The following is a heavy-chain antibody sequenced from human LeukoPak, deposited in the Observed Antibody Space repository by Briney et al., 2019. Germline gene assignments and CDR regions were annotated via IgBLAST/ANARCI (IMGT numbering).Heavy chain of an antibody. CDR2: IYWDDNK. Sequence: ESGPTLVNPTQTLTLTCTFSGFSLSTSGVGVGWIRQPPGKALEWLALIYWDDNKLYSPSLKSRLTITKDTSENQVVLTMTNMDPVDTATYYCAHYGDYRFLYYFDHWGQGTLVTVSS. V-gene: IGHV2-5*02. J-gene: IGHJ4*02. CDR1: GFSLSTSGVG. D-gene: IGHD4-17*01. CDR3: AHYGDYRFLYYFDH.